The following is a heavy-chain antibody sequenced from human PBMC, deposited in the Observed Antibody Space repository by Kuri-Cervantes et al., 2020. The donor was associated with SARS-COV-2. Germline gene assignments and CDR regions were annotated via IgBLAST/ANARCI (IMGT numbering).Heavy chain of an antibody. D-gene: IGHD4-17*01. CDR3: AKGHDYGDFTGHFDY. CDR1: GFTFDDYA. CDR2: ISGDGGST. Sequence: GGSLRLSCAASGFTFDDYAMHWVRQAPGKGLEWVSLISGDGGSTYYADSVKGRFTISRDNSKNTLYLQMNSLRAEDTAVYYCAKGHDYGDFTGHFDYWGQGTLVTVSS. J-gene: IGHJ4*02. V-gene: IGHV3-43*02.